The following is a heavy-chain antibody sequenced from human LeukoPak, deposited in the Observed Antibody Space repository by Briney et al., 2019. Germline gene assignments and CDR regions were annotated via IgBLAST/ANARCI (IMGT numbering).Heavy chain of an antibody. D-gene: IGHD2-21*02. CDR1: GFTFRSYG. CDR3: AKDYCGGDCYPDY. V-gene: IGHV3-30*18. Sequence: PGRSLRLSCAASGFTFRSYGMHWVGQAPGKGLEWVAVISYDGSNKYYADSVKGRFTISRDNSKNTLYLQMNSLRAEDTAVYYCAKDYCGGDCYPDYWGQGTLVTVSS. CDR2: ISYDGSNK. J-gene: IGHJ4*02.